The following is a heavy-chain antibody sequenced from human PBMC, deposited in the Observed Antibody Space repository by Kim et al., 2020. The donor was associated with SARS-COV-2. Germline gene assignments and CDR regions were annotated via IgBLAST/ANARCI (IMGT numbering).Heavy chain of an antibody. CDR2: IYYSGST. CDR1: GGSISSGDYY. CDR3: ARFCQSVVPTAVYFDY. V-gene: IGHV4-30-4*08. D-gene: IGHD2-2*01. J-gene: IGHJ4*02. Sequence: SETLSLTCTVSGGSISSGDYYWSWIRQPPGKGLEWIGYIYYSGSTYYNPSLKSRVTISVDTSKNQFSLKLSSVTAADTAVYYCARFCQSVVPTAVYFDYWGQGTLVTVSS.